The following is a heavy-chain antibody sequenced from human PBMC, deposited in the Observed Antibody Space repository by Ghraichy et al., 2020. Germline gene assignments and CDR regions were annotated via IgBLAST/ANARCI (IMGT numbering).Heavy chain of an antibody. D-gene: IGHD5-24*01. J-gene: IGHJ4*02. CDR1: GFTFSSYW. CDR2: INQDGGEK. Sequence: GGSLRLSCAASGFTFSSYWMDWVRQAPGKGLEWVANINQDGGEKYYLDSVKGRFTISRDNAKNSLYLQMDSLTAEDTAVYYCARVRGGYVTIDCWGQGTLVTVSS. V-gene: IGHV3-7*01. CDR3: ARVRGGYVTIDC.